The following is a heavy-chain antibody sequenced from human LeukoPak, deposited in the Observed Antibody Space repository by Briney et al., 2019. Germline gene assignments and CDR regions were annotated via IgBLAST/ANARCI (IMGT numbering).Heavy chain of an antibody. CDR2: IWSDGTNR. CDR3: ARDAQRGFDYSNSLEY. V-gene: IGHV3-33*01. Sequence: PGGSLRLSCAASKFTFSHYGMHWVPQAPGKGLQWGAVIWSDGTNRFYGDSVKGRFTISRDNSNNMVYLQMNSLRVDDTGVYYCARDAQRGFDYSNSLEYWGQGALVTVSS. CDR1: KFTFSHYG. J-gene: IGHJ4*02. D-gene: IGHD4-11*01.